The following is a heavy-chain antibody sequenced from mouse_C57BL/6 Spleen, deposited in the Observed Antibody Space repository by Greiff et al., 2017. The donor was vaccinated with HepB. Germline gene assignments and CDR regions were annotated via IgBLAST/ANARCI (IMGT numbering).Heavy chain of an antibody. CDR3: ARAGVTTTVHWYFDV. CDR2: IYPGDGDT. D-gene: IGHD1-1*01. V-gene: IGHV1-82*01. J-gene: IGHJ1*03. Sequence: VQLQQSGPELVKPGASVKISCKASGYAFSSSWMNWVKQRPGKGLEWIGRIYPGDGDTNYNGKFKGKATLTADKSSSTAYMQLSSLTSEDSAVYFCARAGVTTTVHWYFDVWGTGTTVTVSS. CDR1: GYAFSSSW.